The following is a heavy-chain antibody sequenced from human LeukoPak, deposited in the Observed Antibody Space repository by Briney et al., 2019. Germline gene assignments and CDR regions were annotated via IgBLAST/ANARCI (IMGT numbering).Heavy chain of an antibody. Sequence: PSETLSLTCAVYGGSFSSYYWSWIRQPPGKGLEWIGEINHSGSTNYNPSLKSRVTISVDTSKNQFSLKLSSVTAADTAVYYCARRRGVPLSYLDYWGQGTLVTVSS. V-gene: IGHV4-34*01. CDR1: GGSFSSYY. CDR2: INHSGST. D-gene: IGHD3-10*01. J-gene: IGHJ4*02. CDR3: ARRRGVPLSYLDY.